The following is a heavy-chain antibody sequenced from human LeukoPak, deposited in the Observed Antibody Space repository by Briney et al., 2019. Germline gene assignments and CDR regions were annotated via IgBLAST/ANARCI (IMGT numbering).Heavy chain of an antibody. CDR1: GYTFTGYY. Sequence: ASVKVSCKASGYTFTGYYMHWVRQAPGQGLEWMGRINPNSGGTNYAQKFQGRVTMTRDTSISTAYMELSRLRSDDTAVYYCATYYDILTGYYSAEYFQHWGQGTLVTVSS. J-gene: IGHJ1*01. D-gene: IGHD3-9*01. CDR2: INPNSGGT. V-gene: IGHV1-2*06. CDR3: ATYYDILTGYYSAEYFQH.